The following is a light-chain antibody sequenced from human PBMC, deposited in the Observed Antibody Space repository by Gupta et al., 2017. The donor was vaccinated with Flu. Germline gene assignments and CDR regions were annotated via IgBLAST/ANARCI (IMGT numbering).Light chain of an antibody. CDR1: QSVNNY. Sequence: SPVTLSLSPGERATLSCRASQSVNNYLAWYKQKPGQAPRRLIYDTFNRAPGIPARCSGRGSGTDFTLTISSLEPEDFAVYYCQKRANGRTFGQGTXVDI. V-gene: IGKV3-11*01. CDR3: QKRANGRT. CDR2: DTF. J-gene: IGKJ1*01.